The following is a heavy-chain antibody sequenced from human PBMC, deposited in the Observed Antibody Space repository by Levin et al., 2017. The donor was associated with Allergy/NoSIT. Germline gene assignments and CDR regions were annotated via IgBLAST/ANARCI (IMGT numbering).Heavy chain of an antibody. CDR1: GGSISSYY. D-gene: IGHD3-10*01. CDR3: ARVGGRLLWFGEFNYYMDV. V-gene: IGHV4-59*08. J-gene: IGHJ6*03. Sequence: PSETLSLTCTVSGGSISSYYWSWIRQPPGKGLEWIGYIYYSGSTNYNPSLKSRVTISVDTSKNQFSLKLSSVTAADTAVYYCARVGGRLLWFGEFNYYMDVWGKGTTVTVSS. CDR2: IYYSGST.